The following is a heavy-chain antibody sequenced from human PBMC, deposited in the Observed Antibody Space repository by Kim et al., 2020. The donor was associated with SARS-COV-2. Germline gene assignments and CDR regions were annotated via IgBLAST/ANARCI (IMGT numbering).Heavy chain of an antibody. CDR1: GYNFPSYW. V-gene: IGHV5-10-1*01. D-gene: IGHD2-15*01. CDR3: ATYCSGGSCYSLDSSFGMDV. J-gene: IGHJ6*02. Sequence: GESLKISCKGSGYNFPSYWISWVRQMPGKRLEWMGRIDPSDSYTNYSPSFQGHVTISVGKSISTAYLQWDSLKASDTAMYYCATYCSGGSCYSLDSSFGMDVWGQGTPVTVSS. CDR2: IDPSDSYT.